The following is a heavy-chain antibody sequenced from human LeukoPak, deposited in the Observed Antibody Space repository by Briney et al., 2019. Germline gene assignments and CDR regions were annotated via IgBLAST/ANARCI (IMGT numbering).Heavy chain of an antibody. CDR2: INHSGST. J-gene: IGHJ4*02. V-gene: IGHV4-34*01. D-gene: IGHD2-15*01. CDR3: AGAPPRYCSGGSCYSAGGFDY. Sequence: PSETLSLTCAVYGGSFSGYYWSWIRQPPGKGLEWIGEINHSGSTNYNPSLKSRVTISVDTSKNQFSLKLSSVTAADTAVYYCAGAPPRYCSGGSCYSAGGFDYWGQGTLVTVSS. CDR1: GGSFSGYY.